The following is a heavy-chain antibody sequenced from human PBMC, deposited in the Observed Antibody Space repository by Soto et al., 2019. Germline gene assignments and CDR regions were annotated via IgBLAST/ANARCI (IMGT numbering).Heavy chain of an antibody. V-gene: IGHV3-23*01. CDR3: AKGSVVGADYSYGMDV. J-gene: IGHJ6*02. CDR2: VSGSGGSV. Sequence: GGSLRLSCAAAGFTFSSYGMSWVRQAPGKGLEWVSAVSGSGGSVYYADSVRGRFTISRDNSKNTLYLQVNSLRAEDTAIYYCAKGSVVGADYSYGMDVWGQGTTVTVSS. CDR1: GFTFSSYG. D-gene: IGHD2-2*01.